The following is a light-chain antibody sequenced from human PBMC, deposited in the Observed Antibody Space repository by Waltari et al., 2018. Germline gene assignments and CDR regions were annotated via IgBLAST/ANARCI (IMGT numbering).Light chain of an antibody. Sequence: QSALTQPPSASGSPGQSVTISCAGTSSDVGRFTYVSWFQQHPGKAPKLIICEVNKRPSGVPDRVSGSKSGDTASLTVSGLQAEDEADYYCSSYAGNNIYVFGTATKVTVL. CDR1: SSDVGRFTY. CDR3: SSYAGNNIYV. V-gene: IGLV2-8*01. CDR2: EVN. J-gene: IGLJ1*01.